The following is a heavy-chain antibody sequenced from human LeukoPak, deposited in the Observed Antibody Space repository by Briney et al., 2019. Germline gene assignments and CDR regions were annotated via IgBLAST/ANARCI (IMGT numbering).Heavy chain of an antibody. CDR2: ISTSSTTI. CDR1: GFTFSSYG. Sequence: PGGSLRLSCAASGFTFSSYGMNWVRQAPGKGLEWVSYISTSSTTIYYADSVKGRFTISRDNAKNSLYLQMNSLRAEDTAVYYCARDVRDEYSSGWYPIGYWGQGTLVTVSS. J-gene: IGHJ4*02. D-gene: IGHD6-19*01. CDR3: ARDVRDEYSSGWYPIGY. V-gene: IGHV3-48*01.